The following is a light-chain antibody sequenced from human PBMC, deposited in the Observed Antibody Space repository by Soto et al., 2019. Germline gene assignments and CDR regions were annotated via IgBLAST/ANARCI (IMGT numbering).Light chain of an antibody. CDR1: QAIKNY. Sequence: EIVITQSPATLSVSPGERATLSCRASQAIKNYLAWFQQKPGQAPRLLIYRASTRATAIPARFSGSGSGTEFTLSISSLQSEDFAVYYCQQYNDWPRTFGQGTKVDIK. CDR2: RAS. V-gene: IGKV3D-15*01. CDR3: QQYNDWPRT. J-gene: IGKJ1*01.